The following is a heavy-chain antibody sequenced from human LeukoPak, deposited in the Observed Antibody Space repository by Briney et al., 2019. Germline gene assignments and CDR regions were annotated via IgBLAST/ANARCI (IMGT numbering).Heavy chain of an antibody. V-gene: IGHV3-23*01. Sequence: PGGSLRLSCAASGFTFRSYGMSWVRQAPGKGLEWVSGISGSDGSTYYADSVKGRFTISRDNSKNTLYLQTNSLRAEDTAVYYCAKDLGFGELSRYFDLWGRGTLVTVSS. J-gene: IGHJ2*01. D-gene: IGHD3-10*01. CDR3: AKDLGFGELSRYFDL. CDR2: ISGSDGST. CDR1: GFTFRSYG.